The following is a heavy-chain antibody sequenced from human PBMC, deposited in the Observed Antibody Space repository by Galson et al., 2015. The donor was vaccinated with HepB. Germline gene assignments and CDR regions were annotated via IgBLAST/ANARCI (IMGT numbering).Heavy chain of an antibody. CDR1: GFTFSSYA. CDR2: ISYDGSNK. J-gene: IGHJ4*02. CDR3: ARAGGAYSKEFDY. V-gene: IGHV3-30*04. D-gene: IGHD3-16*01. Sequence: SLRLSCAASGFTFSSYAMHWVRQAPGKGLEWVAVISYDGSNKYYADSVKGRFTISRDNSKNTLYLQMNSLRAEDTAVYYCARAGGAYSKEFDYWGQGTLVTVSS.